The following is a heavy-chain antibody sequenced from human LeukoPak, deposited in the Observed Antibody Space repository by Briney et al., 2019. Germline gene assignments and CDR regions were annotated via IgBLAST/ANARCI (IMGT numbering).Heavy chain of an antibody. CDR3: ARDGDLRVYSGWPFDY. D-gene: IGHD6-19*01. Sequence: ASVKVSCKASGGTFSSYAISWVRQAPGQGLEWMGWINNQDENTNYAQKFQDRFIMTTDTSTNTARMELRSLRPDDTAVYYCARDGDLRVYSGWPFDYWGQGTLVTVSS. J-gene: IGHJ4*02. CDR2: INNQDENT. CDR1: GGTFSSYA. V-gene: IGHV1-18*01.